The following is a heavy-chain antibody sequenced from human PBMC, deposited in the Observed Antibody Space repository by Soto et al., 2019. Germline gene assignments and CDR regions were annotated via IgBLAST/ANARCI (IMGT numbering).Heavy chain of an antibody. CDR2: ISSSSSTI. D-gene: IGHD6-19*01. CDR3: ARAKQWLVGGFDY. V-gene: IGHV3-48*02. CDR1: GFTFSSYN. Sequence: EVQLVESGGGLVQPGGSLSLSCAASGFTFSSYNMNWVRQAPGKGLEWVSYISSSSSTIYYADSVKGRFTISRDNAKNSLYLQMNSLRDEDTAVYYCARAKQWLVGGFDYWGQGTLVTVSS. J-gene: IGHJ4*02.